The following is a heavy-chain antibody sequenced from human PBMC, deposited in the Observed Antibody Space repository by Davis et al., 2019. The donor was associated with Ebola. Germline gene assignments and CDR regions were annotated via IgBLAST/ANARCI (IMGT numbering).Heavy chain of an antibody. J-gene: IGHJ4*02. D-gene: IGHD1-26*01. CDR1: GFTFSNSW. CDR3: VKRGGSYFDY. Sequence: GGSLRLSCAASGFTFSNSWMSWVRQAPGKGLEWVSSISSSSSYIYYADSVKGRFTVSRDNSKHTLYLEVSNLRADDTAVYYCVKRGGSYFDYWGQGTLVAVSS. V-gene: IGHV3-21*04. CDR2: ISSSSSYI.